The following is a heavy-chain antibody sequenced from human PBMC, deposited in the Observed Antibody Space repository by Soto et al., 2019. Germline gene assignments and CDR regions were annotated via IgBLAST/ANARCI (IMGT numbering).Heavy chain of an antibody. CDR1: NYTFITYG. D-gene: IGHD2-2*01. J-gene: IGHJ4*02. CDR2: ITPYNGNT. V-gene: IGHV1-18*01. Sequence: ASVKVSCKAANYTFITYGITWVRQAPGQGLEWVGWITPYNGNTNYGQNFQGRVTMTADTSTSTAYMELGSLTTDDTAVYYCARDTSFYIDYWGQGTRVTVSS. CDR3: ARDTSFYIDY.